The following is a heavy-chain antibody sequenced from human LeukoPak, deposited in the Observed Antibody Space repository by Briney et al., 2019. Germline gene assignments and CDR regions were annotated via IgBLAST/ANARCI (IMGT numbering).Heavy chain of an antibody. CDR3: AKGSDSGYDFDY. V-gene: IGHV3-23*01. CDR1: GFTFSSYA. CDR2: ISGSGGST. D-gene: IGHD5-12*01. J-gene: IGHJ4*02. Sequence: SGGFLRLSCAASGFTFSSYAMSWVRQAPGKGLEWVSAISGSGGSTYYADSVKGRFTISRDNSKNTLYLQMNSLRAEDTAVYYCAKGSDSGYDFDYWGQGTLVTVSS.